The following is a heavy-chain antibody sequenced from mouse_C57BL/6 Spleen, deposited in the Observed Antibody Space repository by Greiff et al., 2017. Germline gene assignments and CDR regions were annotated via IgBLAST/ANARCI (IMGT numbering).Heavy chain of an antibody. V-gene: IGHV1-18*01. D-gene: IGHD1-1*01. CDR2: INPNNGGT. CDR1: GYTFTDYN. Sequence: VQLKESGPELVKPGASVKIPCKASGYTFTDYNMDWVKQSHGKSLEWIGDINPNNGGTIYNQKFKGKATLTVDKSSSTAYMELRSLTSEDTAVYYCARSTITTAVEGFAYWGQGTLVTVSA. J-gene: IGHJ3*01. CDR3: ARSTITTAVEGFAY.